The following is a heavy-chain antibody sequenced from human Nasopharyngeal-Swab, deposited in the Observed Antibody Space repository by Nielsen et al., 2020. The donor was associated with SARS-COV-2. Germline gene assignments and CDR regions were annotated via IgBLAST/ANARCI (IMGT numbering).Heavy chain of an antibody. Sequence: GESLKISCAASGFTFSSYSMNWVRQAPGKGLEWVSSISSSSYIYYADSVKGRFTISRDNAKNSLYLQMNSLRAVDTAVYYCARDLGYIVGAQYYFDYWGQGTLVTVSS. CDR1: GFTFSSYS. CDR2: ISSSSYI. D-gene: IGHD1-26*01. J-gene: IGHJ4*02. CDR3: ARDLGYIVGAQYYFDY. V-gene: IGHV3-21*01.